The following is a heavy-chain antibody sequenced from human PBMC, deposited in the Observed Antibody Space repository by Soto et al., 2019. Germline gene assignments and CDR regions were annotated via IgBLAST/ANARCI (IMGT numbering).Heavy chain of an antibody. CDR3: ATHRSGRFLEWLPEGSLGY. V-gene: IGHV1-24*01. CDR2: FDPEDGET. D-gene: IGHD3-3*01. Sequence: QVQLVQSGAEVKKHGASVKVSCKVSGYTLTDLSMQWVRQAPGKGLERMGGFDPEDGETIYAQKFQGRVTMTEDTATDTAYKELSSLRSEDTVVYYCATHRSGRFLEWLPEGSLGYWGQGTLVTVS. J-gene: IGHJ4*02. CDR1: GYTLTDLS.